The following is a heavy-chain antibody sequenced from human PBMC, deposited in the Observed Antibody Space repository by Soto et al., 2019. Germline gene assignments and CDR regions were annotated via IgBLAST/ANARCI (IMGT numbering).Heavy chain of an antibody. CDR2: ISYDGSNK. CDR1: GFTFSSYG. Sequence: QVQLVESGGGVVQPGRSLRLSCAASGFTFSSYGMHWVRQAPGKGLEWVAVISYDGSNKYYADSVKGRFTISRDNSKNRLYLQMNSLRAEDTAVYYCAKRWQQHGHDAFDIWGQGTMVTVSS. J-gene: IGHJ3*02. CDR3: AKRWQQHGHDAFDI. D-gene: IGHD6-13*01. V-gene: IGHV3-30*18.